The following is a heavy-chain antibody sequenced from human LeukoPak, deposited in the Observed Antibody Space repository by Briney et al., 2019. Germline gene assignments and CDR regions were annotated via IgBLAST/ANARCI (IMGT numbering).Heavy chain of an antibody. Sequence: GGSLRLSCAASGFTFSSYSMNWVRQAPGKGLEWVSSISSSSSYIYYADSVKGRFTISRDNAKNSLYLQMNSLRAEDTAVYYCAKDTFASTYYYDSSGNDYWGQGILVTVSS. J-gene: IGHJ4*02. CDR2: ISSSSSYI. D-gene: IGHD3-22*01. V-gene: IGHV3-21*01. CDR3: AKDTFASTYYYDSSGNDY. CDR1: GFTFSSYS.